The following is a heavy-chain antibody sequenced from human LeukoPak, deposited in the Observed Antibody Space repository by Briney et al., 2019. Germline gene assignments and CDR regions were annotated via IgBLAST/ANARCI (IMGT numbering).Heavy chain of an antibody. CDR3: ARGSQSLGYCSGGSCRAKIFDY. V-gene: IGHV4-34*01. D-gene: IGHD2-15*01. J-gene: IGHJ4*02. Sequence: SETLSLTCAVYGGSFSGYYWSWICQPPGKGLEWIGEINHSGSTNYNPSLKSRVTISVNTSKNQSPLKLITGTAADTAAYYCARGSQSLGYCSGGSCRAKIFDYWGQGTLVTVSS. CDR1: GGSFSGYY. CDR2: INHSGST.